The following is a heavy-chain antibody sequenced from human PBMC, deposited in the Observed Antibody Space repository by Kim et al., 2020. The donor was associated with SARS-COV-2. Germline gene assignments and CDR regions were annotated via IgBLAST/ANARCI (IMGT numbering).Heavy chain of an antibody. CDR1: GFTFSSYA. D-gene: IGHD3-9*01. Sequence: GGSLRLSCAASGFTFSSYAMSWVRQAPGKGLEWVSAIIGSGGSTYYADSVKGRFTISRDNSKNTLYLQMNSLRAEDTAVYYCAKGAAYDILTGYIDYWGQGTLVTVSS. CDR3: AKGAAYDILTGYIDY. V-gene: IGHV3-23*01. J-gene: IGHJ4*02. CDR2: IIGSGGST.